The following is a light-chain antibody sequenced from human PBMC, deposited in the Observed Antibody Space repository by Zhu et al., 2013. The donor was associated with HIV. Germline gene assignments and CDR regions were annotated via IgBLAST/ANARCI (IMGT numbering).Light chain of an antibody. J-gene: IGKJ2*03. CDR3: QQYVKSPFS. CDR2: GAS. Sequence: EIVLTQSPVTLSLSPGERATLSCRASQSLSTSYLAWYQQKPGHAPRLLIYGASTRATGVPDRFSGSGSGTDFTLTISRLEPEDFAVYYCQQYVKSPFSFGQGTNLEIK. CDR1: QSLSTSY. V-gene: IGKV3-20*01.